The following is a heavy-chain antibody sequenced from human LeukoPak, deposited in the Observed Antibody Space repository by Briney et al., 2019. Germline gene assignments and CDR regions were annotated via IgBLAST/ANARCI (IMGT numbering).Heavy chain of an antibody. D-gene: IGHD6-19*01. CDR3: ARGMGTRQKYSSGWLYWYFDL. V-gene: IGHV4-59*01. CDR2: IYYSGST. Sequence: SETLSLTCTVSGGSISSYYWSWIRQPPGKGLEWIGYIYYSGSTNYNPSLKSRVTISVDTSKNQFSLKLSSVTAADTAVYYCARGMGTRQKYSSGWLYWYFDLWGRGTLVTVSS. J-gene: IGHJ2*01. CDR1: GGSISSYY.